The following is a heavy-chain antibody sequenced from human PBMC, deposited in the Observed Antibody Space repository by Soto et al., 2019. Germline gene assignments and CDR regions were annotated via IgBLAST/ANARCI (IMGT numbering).Heavy chain of an antibody. V-gene: IGHV1-69*01. J-gene: IGHJ6*02. CDR1: GGTFSSYA. CDR2: IIPIFGTA. CDR3: ARAYPYDFWSGYYSVYYYGMDV. D-gene: IGHD3-3*01. Sequence: QVQLVQSGAEVKKPGSSVKVSCKASGGTFSSYAISWVRQAPGHGLEWMGGIIPIFGTANYAQKFQGRVTITADESTSKAYMELSSLRSEDTAVYYCARAYPYDFWSGYYSVYYYGMDVWGQGTTVTVSS.